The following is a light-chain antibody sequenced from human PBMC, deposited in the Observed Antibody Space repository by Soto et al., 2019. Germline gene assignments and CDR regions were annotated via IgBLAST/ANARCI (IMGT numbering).Light chain of an antibody. CDR2: DNN. V-gene: IGLV1-51*01. J-gene: IGLJ2*01. CDR3: GTWDSSLSAGEV. Sequence: QSVLTQPPSVSAAPGQKVTISCSGSSSNIGSNYVSWYQQLPGTAPKPLIYDNNKRPSGIPDRFSASKSGTSATLGITGLQTGDEADYYCGTWDSSLSAGEVFGGGTKLTVL. CDR1: SSNIGSNY.